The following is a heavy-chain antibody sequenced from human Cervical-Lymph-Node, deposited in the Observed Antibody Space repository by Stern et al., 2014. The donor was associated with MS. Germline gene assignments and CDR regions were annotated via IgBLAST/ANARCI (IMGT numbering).Heavy chain of an antibody. CDR2: IYWDDDK. V-gene: IGHV2-5*08. CDR3: ALAPDDYGGDVWGY. D-gene: IGHD4/OR15-4a*01. CDR1: GFSLDTSGTN. Sequence: QVTLRESGPTLVRPTQTLTLTCTLSGFSLDTSGTNVAWIRQPPGKALEWLAIIYWDDDKRYSQSLQGRLAITRDSSKSQVVLTMSNMGPVDTATYYCALAPDDYGGDVWGYWGQGTRVAVSS. J-gene: IGHJ4*02.